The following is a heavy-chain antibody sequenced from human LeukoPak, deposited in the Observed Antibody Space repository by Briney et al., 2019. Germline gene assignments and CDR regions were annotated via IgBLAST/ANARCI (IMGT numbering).Heavy chain of an antibody. J-gene: IGHJ4*02. CDR1: GFTFSSYS. V-gene: IGHV3-21*01. CDR3: AREVGATPLLDY. CDR2: ISSSSSYI. D-gene: IGHD1-26*01. Sequence: PGGSLRLSCAASGFTFSSYSMNWVRQAPGKGLEWVSSISSSSSYIYYADSVKGRFTISRDNAKNSLYLQMNSLRAEDTAVYYCAREVGATPLLDYWGQGTLVTVSS.